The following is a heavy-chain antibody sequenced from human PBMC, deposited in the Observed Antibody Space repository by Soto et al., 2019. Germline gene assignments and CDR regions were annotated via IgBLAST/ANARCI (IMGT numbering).Heavy chain of an antibody. V-gene: IGHV3-23*01. CDR1: GFTFSNYA. J-gene: IGHJ4*02. Sequence: PGGSLRLSCAASGFTFSNYAMSWVRQAPGQGLEWVSSISESGGTTFKADSVKGRFTISRDNFKNTLSLQMNGLRAEDTAVYYCAKHDYGDYKLYDCWGQGTLVTVSS. CDR2: ISESGGTT. D-gene: IGHD4-17*01. CDR3: AKHDYGDYKLYDC.